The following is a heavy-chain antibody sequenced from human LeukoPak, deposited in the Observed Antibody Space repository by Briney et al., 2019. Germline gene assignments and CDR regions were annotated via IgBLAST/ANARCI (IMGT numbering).Heavy chain of an antibody. D-gene: IGHD3-10*01. J-gene: IGHJ6*03. CDR2: IYSSGGT. CDR1: GVSISSGSNY. Sequence: SETLSLTCSVSGVSISSGSNYWGWIRQPPGKTLEWIGSIYSSGGTYYNPSLKSRAIILIDTAKNHVSLNLSSVTAADTAVYYCARAAFGEFYYYMDVWGKGTTVTISS. CDR3: ARAAFGEFYYYMDV. V-gene: IGHV4-39*07.